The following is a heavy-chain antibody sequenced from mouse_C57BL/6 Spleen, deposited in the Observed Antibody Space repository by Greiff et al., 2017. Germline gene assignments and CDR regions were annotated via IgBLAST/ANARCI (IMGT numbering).Heavy chain of an antibody. CDR1: GYSITSGYY. D-gene: IGHD2-1*01. V-gene: IGHV3-6*01. Sequence: EVKVEESGPGLVKPSQSLSLTCSVTGYSITSGYYWNWIRQFPGNKLEWMGYISYDGSNNYNPSLKNRISITRDTSKNQFFLKLNSVTTEDTATYYCAREDFGNYGGFDYWGQGTTLTVSS. CDR3: AREDFGNYGGFDY. CDR2: ISYDGSN. J-gene: IGHJ2*01.